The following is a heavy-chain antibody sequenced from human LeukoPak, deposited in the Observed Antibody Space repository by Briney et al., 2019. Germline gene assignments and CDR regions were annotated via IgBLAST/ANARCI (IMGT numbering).Heavy chain of an antibody. Sequence: PSGTLSLTCAVSGGSISSSNWWSWVRQPPGKGLEWIGEIYHSGSTNYNPSLKSRVTISVVKSKNQFSLKLSSVTAADTAMYYCARQESAAARPFDYWGQGTLVTVSS. CDR3: ARQESAAARPFDY. CDR2: IYHSGST. J-gene: IGHJ4*02. D-gene: IGHD6-13*01. V-gene: IGHV4-4*02. CDR1: GGSISSSNW.